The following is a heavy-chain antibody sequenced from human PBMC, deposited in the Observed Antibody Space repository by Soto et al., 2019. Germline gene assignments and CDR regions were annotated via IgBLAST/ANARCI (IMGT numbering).Heavy chain of an antibody. CDR2: IYYSGST. Sequence: SETLSLTCTVSGGSISSSSYYWGWIRHPPGKGLEWIGSIYYSGSTYYNTSLKSRVTISVDTSKNQFYLKLSSVTAADTAVYYCARQPSYCSGGSCSASWFDPWGQGTLVTVSS. V-gene: IGHV4-39*01. CDR1: GGSISSSSYY. CDR3: ARQPSYCSGGSCSASWFDP. J-gene: IGHJ5*02. D-gene: IGHD2-15*01.